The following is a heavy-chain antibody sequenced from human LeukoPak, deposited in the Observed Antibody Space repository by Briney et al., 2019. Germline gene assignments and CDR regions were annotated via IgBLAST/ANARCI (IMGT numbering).Heavy chain of an antibody. CDR3: AQEDFWSGYYTRDY. J-gene: IGHJ4*02. D-gene: IGHD3-3*01. Sequence: PSETLSLTCTVSGGSISSYYGSWIRQPPGKGLEWIGYIYYSGSTNYNPSLKSRVSMSVDTSKNQFSLKLSSVTAADTAVYYCAQEDFWSGYYTRDYWGQGTLVTVSS. CDR2: IYYSGST. CDR1: GGSISSYY. V-gene: IGHV4-59*12.